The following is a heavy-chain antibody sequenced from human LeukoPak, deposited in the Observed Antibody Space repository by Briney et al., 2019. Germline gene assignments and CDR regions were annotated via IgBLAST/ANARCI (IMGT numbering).Heavy chain of an antibody. CDR2: IYYSGST. Sequence: PSETLSLTCTVAGGSISSYYWSWIRQPPGKGLEWIGYIYYSGSTNYNPSLKSRVTISVDTSKNQFSLKLSSVTAADTAVYYCARGCPLSYSYGYDAFDIWGQGTMVTVSS. D-gene: IGHD5-18*01. CDR1: GGSISSYY. J-gene: IGHJ3*02. CDR3: ARGCPLSYSYGYDAFDI. V-gene: IGHV4-59*01.